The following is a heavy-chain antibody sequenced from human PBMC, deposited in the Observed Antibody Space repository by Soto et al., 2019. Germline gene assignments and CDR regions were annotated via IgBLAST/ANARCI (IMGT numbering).Heavy chain of an antibody. J-gene: IGHJ5*02. CDR1: GYTFTSYD. D-gene: IGHD6-13*01. V-gene: IGHV1-8*01. CDR2: MNPNSGNT. Sequence: QVQLVQSGAEVKKPGASVKVSCKASGYTFTSYDINWVRQATGQGLEWMGWMNPNSGNTGYAQKFQGRVTMTRNTSISTAYMELSSLRSEATAVYYCAIPVWGQQLVNFDPWGQGTLVTVSS. CDR3: AIPVWGQQLVNFDP.